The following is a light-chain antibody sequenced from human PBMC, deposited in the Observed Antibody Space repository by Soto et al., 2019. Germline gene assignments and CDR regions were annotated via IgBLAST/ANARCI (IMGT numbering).Light chain of an antibody. Sequence: EIVLTQSPGKLSLSPGARATLSCRASRIVYSSYLAWYQQKPGQAPRLLIYGASSRATGIPVRFSGSGSGTDFTLTINRLEPEDFAVYYCLQYGSSPRTFGQGTKVAIK. CDR1: RIVYSSY. V-gene: IGKV3-20*01. CDR3: LQYGSSPRT. CDR2: GAS. J-gene: IGKJ1*01.